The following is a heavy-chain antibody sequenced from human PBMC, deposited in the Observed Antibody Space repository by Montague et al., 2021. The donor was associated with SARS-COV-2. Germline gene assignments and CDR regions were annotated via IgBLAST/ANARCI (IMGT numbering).Heavy chain of an antibody. CDR3: ARHAHNGGFDY. V-gene: IGHV4-39*01. CDR1: GGSIVINSYY. J-gene: IGHJ4*02. Sequence: SETLSLTCTVSGGSIVINSYYWAWIRQPPGKGLDWIGSVYYNGSTWYSSSLKGRVTISVDTSRNHFSLRLTSMTAADTAIYYCARHAHNGGFDYWGQGTLVTVSS. CDR2: VYYNGST. D-gene: IGHD2-8*01.